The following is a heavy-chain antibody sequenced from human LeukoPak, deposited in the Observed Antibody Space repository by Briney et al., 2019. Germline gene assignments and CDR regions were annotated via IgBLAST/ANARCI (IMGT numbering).Heavy chain of an antibody. Sequence: GESLKISCIGSGYSFTNYWIGWVRQMPGKGLEWMGIIYPDDSDTTYSPSFQGQVTISVDKSINTAYLQWSSLKPSDTAMYFCARHGGAYAPDYWGQGTLVTVSS. CDR3: ARHGGAYAPDY. CDR1: GYSFTNYW. J-gene: IGHJ4*02. V-gene: IGHV5-51*01. CDR2: IYPDDSDT. D-gene: IGHD2-15*01.